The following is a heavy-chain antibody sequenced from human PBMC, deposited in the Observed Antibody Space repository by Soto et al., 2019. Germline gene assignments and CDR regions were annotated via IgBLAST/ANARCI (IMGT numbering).Heavy chain of an antibody. V-gene: IGHV3-30*04. J-gene: IGHJ4*02. Sequence: GGSLRLSCVVSGFTFSGCAMHWVRQAPGKGLEWVGVIGCHGSHRYFADSVEGRFSISRDDSRNTVHLQMDRLCREYEGWYYCVRDRWVGVPDYCDTWGQGIMV. CDR1: GFTFSGCA. CDR3: VRDRWVGVPDYCDT. D-gene: IGHD2-21*01. CDR2: IGCHGSHR.